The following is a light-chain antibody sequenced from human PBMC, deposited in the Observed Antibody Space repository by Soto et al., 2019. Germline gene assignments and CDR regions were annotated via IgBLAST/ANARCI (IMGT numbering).Light chain of an antibody. J-gene: IGKJ1*01. Sequence: EIVMTQSPATLSVSPGERATLSCRASQSVSSNLAWYQQKPGQAPRLLIYGASTRATGIPARFSGSGSGTEVNLTISSLQSEDFAVYYCQHYNNWPRTFGQGTQVEI. CDR2: GAS. CDR3: QHYNNWPRT. CDR1: QSVSSN. V-gene: IGKV3-15*01.